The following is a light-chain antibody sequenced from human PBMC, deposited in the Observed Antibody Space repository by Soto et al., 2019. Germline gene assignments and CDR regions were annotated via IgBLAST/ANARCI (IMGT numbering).Light chain of an antibody. Sequence: QSGLTQPPSAFGTPGQGVTISCFGSSSNIGSNTVNWYQQLPGTAPKLLIYSNNQRPSGVPDRFSGSKSGTSASLAISGLQSEDEADYYCAAWDDSLNGSYVFGTGTKVTVL. CDR3: AAWDDSLNGSYV. CDR2: SNN. CDR1: SSNIGSNT. V-gene: IGLV1-44*01. J-gene: IGLJ1*01.